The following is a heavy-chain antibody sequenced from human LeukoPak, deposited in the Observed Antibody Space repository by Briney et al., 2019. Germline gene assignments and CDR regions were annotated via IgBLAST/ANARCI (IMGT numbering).Heavy chain of an antibody. J-gene: IGHJ6*02. CDR2: IYYDGSNN. Sequence: GRSLRLSCAASGFTFNSFGIHWVRQAPGKGLEWVAVIYYDGSNNFYSDSVKGRFTISRDNSKNTVFLQMSSLRAEDTAVYYCARGGVAGGMDVWGQGTTVTVSS. D-gene: IGHD6-19*01. V-gene: IGHV3-30*12. CDR1: GFTFNSFG. CDR3: ARGGVAGGMDV.